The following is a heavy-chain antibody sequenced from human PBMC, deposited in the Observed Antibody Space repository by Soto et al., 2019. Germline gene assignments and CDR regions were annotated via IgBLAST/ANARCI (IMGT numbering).Heavy chain of an antibody. J-gene: IGHJ3*02. CDR2: TIPVFNTA. V-gene: IGHV1-69*06. CDR1: GGTLSDHG. Sequence: QVQLEQSGAEVKKPGSSVKIPCKASGGTLSDHGVSWLRQAPGQGLEWVGGTIPVFNTAKYAPKFQGRLTIAANTSTTIAYMEWSRLRSADTAVYSWARGVYGSGDYYTGPSAFDIWGQGTLVIVSS. CDR3: ARGVYGSGDYYTGPSAFDI. D-gene: IGHD3-10*01.